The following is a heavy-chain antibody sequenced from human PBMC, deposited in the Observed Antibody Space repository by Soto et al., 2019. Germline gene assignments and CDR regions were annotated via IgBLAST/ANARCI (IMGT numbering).Heavy chain of an antibody. CDR2: IKSKTDGGTT. CDR1: GFIFSNTW. Sequence: EVQLVESGGGLVKSGGSLRLSCAASGFIFSNTWMNWVRQAPGKGLEWVGRIKSKTDGGTTDYAAPVKGRFTISRDDSKSTLYLQMNGLKAEDTAMYYCAGGVGTFHYWGQGTLVTVSS. J-gene: IGHJ4*02. CDR3: AGGVGTFHY. D-gene: IGHD1-7*01. V-gene: IGHV3-15*07.